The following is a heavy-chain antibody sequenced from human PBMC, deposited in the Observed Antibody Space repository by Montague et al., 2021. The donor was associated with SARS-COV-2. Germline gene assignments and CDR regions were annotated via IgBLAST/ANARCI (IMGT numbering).Heavy chain of an antibody. V-gene: IGHV2-70*11. CDR2: IDWDDDK. CDR3: ARIFVAAAGSPFDP. D-gene: IGHD6-13*01. CDR1: GFSLSTSGMC. Sequence: VKPTQTLTLTCTFSGFSLSTSGMCVSWIRQPPGKALEWLARIDWDDDKYYSTSLKTRLTISKDTSKNQVVPTMTNMDPVDTATYYCARIFVAAAGSPFDPWGQGTLVTVSS. J-gene: IGHJ5*02.